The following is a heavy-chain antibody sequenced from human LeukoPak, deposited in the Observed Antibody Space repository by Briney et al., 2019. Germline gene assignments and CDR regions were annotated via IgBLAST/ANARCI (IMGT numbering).Heavy chain of an antibody. CDR3: ARDGYCSGGTCHTSGY. D-gene: IGHD2-15*01. Sequence: GGPPRLSCAASGFTSSSYWMSWVRQAPGKGLEWVANIKQDGSEKYYLDSVKGRFTISRDNSKNTLYLQMNSLRAEDTAVYYCARDGYCSGGTCHTSGYWGQGTLVTVSS. CDR2: IKQDGSEK. V-gene: IGHV3-7*01. CDR1: GFTSSSYW. J-gene: IGHJ4*02.